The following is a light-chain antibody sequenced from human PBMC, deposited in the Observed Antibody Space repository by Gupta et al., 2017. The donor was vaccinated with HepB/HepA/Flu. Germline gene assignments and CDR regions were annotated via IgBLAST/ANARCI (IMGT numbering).Light chain of an antibody. Sequence: SVLTQPPSVSGAPGQRVTISCTGSSSNIGAGYDVHWYQQLPGTAPKLLIYGNSNRPSGVPDRFSGSKSGTSASLAITGLHAEDEADYYCQSYDSSLSVVFGGGTKLTVL. CDR1: SSNIGAGYD. CDR2: GNS. CDR3: QSYDSSLSVV. V-gene: IGLV1-40*01. J-gene: IGLJ2*01.